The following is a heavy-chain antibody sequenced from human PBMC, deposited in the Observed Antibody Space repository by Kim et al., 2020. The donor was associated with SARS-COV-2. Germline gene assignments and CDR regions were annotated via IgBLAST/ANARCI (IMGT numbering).Heavy chain of an antibody. CDR3: ARTAGYRLDY. CDR2: IWYDGSKQ. Sequence: GGSLRLSCAASGFTFSSYGIHWVRQAPGKGLEWVAVIWYDGSKQYYGDSVRGRFTVSRDNPKNTASLQMNSLRDEDTAVYFCARTAGYRLDYWGQGALVTVSS. D-gene: IGHD5-18*01. J-gene: IGHJ4*02. CDR1: GFTFSSYG. V-gene: IGHV3-33*08.